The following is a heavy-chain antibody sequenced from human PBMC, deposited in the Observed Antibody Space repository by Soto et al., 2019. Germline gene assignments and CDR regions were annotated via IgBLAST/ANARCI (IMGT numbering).Heavy chain of an antibody. V-gene: IGHV4-39*01. CDR2: IYYLGNT. D-gene: IGHD3-22*01. Sequence: SETLSLTCTVSGGSISSSSSYWGWIRQPPGKGLEWVGSIYYLGNTYYNPSLGGRVSISVDTSKNQFSLKLSSVTAADTAVYYCARLLRKRYYFDYWGQGTLVTVSS. J-gene: IGHJ4*02. CDR1: GGSISSSSSY. CDR3: ARLLRKRYYFDY.